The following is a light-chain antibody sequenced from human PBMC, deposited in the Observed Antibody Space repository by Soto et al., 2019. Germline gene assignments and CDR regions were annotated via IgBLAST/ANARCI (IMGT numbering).Light chain of an antibody. V-gene: IGKV1-39*01. J-gene: IGKJ1*01. CDR3: QQSYSTPQT. CDR2: AAS. CDR1: QSICNH. Sequence: DIQMTQSPSSLSASVEDRVIITCRASQSICNHLNWYQQKPGKAPKLLIYAASSLQSGVPSRFSGSGSGTDFTLTISSLQPEDFATYYCQQSYSTPQTFGQGTKVDIK.